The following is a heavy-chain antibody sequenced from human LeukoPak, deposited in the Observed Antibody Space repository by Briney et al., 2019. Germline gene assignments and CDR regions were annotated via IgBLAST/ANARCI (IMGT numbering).Heavy chain of an antibody. CDR1: GASLSETS. J-gene: IGHJ4*02. CDR2: FDPEDGES. CDR3: TCTTAGGGRLAHF. V-gene: IGHV1-24*01. Sequence: GASVTVSCKVSGASLSETSIHWVRQAPGQWLEWMGGFDPEDGESIFAQRFQGRFSMTEDTSTDTAYMELTSLTSEDTAIFYCTCTTAGGGRLAHFWGQGTLVTVSS. D-gene: IGHD6-13*01.